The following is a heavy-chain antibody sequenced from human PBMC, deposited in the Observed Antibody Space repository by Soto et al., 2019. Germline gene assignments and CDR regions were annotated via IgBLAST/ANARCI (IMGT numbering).Heavy chain of an antibody. CDR3: ARVGVAAAGSGYCGMES. CDR2: MNPYSGNT. CDR1: GYTFTTYD. Sequence: ASVKVSCKASGYTFTTYDISWVRQATGQGLEWMGWMNPYSGNTGYAQKLQGRVTMTTDTSTSTAYMELRSLRSDDTAVFYCARVGVAAAGSGYCGMESCDRETRFAISS. D-gene: IGHD6-13*01. J-gene: IGHJ6*04. V-gene: IGHV1-18*01.